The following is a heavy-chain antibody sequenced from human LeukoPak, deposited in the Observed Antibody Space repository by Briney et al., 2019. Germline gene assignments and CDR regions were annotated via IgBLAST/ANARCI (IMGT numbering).Heavy chain of an antibody. CDR2: IIPIFGTA. CDR3: ARAGAYYDFWSGYFTS. Sequence: SVKVSCKASGGTFSSYAISWVRQAPGQGLEWMGWIIPIFGTANYAQKFQGRVTITADESTSAAYMELSSLRSEDTAVYYCARAGAYYDFWSGYFTSWGQGTLVTVSS. CDR1: GGTFSSYA. J-gene: IGHJ4*02. V-gene: IGHV1-69*13. D-gene: IGHD3-3*01.